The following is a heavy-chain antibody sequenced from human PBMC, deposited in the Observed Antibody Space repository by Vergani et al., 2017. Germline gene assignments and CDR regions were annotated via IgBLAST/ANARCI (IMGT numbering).Heavy chain of an antibody. D-gene: IGHD2-8*02. J-gene: IGHJ5*01. CDR1: GFSFNTYL. CDR2: IDEYGNRA. CDR3: VRTEXCTGIACNTRFDS. V-gene: IGHV3-74*03. Sequence: EVQLVESGGGSVQSGGSLRLSCVASGFSFNTYLIHWVRQVPGKGLMWVARIDEYGNRATYGDFETGRFTISRYNAKNTVFLQMNNLRADDAGVYYCVRTEXCTGIACNTRFDSWGQGALVTVSS.